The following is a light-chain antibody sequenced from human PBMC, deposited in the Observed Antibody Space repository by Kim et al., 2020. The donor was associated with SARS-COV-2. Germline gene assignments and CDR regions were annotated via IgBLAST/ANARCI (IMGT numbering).Light chain of an antibody. J-gene: IGKJ4*01. CDR2: AAS. CDR1: QSISNY. CDR3: QQSHTAPLLT. V-gene: IGKV1-39*01. Sequence: DIQMTQSPSSLSASVGDRVTITCRASQSISNYLNWYQQKPGKAPKLLIYAASSLQSGAPSRFSGSGSATDFTLTISSLQPEDFATDYCQQSHTAPLLTFGGGTKVDIK.